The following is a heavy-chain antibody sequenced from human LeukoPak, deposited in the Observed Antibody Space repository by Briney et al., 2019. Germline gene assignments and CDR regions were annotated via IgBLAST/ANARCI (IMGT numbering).Heavy chain of an antibody. D-gene: IGHD3-9*01. J-gene: IGHJ4*02. Sequence: GGSLRLSCAASGFIFDDYGMSWVRQPPGEGLEWVSGVNWNGESTGYADSVKGRFTISRDNAKNSLYLQMNSLRAEDTALYYCTTDPPNLEVHSDILTGYYHSGYWGQGTLVTVSS. V-gene: IGHV3-20*04. CDR2: VNWNGEST. CDR1: GFIFDDYG. CDR3: TTDPPNLEVHSDILTGYYHSGY.